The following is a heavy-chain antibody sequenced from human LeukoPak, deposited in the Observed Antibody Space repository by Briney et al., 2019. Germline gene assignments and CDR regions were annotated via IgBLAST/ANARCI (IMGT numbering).Heavy chain of an antibody. Sequence: ASVTVSCKASGYTFTSYAMHWVRQAPGQRLEWMGWINAGNGNTKYSQKFQGRVTITRDTSASTAYMELSSLRSEGSAVYYCARYSSGTAEYFQHWGQGTLVTVSS. CDR2: INAGNGNT. J-gene: IGHJ1*01. V-gene: IGHV1-3*01. CDR1: GYTFTSYA. D-gene: IGHD6-19*01. CDR3: ARYSSGTAEYFQH.